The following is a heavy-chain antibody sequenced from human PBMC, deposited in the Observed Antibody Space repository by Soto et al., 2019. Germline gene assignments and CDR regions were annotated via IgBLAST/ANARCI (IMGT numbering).Heavy chain of an antibody. CDR3: ASARATYGGKGHNWFDP. V-gene: IGHV4-31*03. D-gene: IGHD4-17*01. Sequence: SETLSLTCTVSGGSISSGGYYWSWIRQHPGKGLEWIGYIYYSGSTHYNPSLKSRVTISVDTSKNQFSLKLSSVTAADTAVYYCASARATYGGKGHNWFDPWGQGPLVTVSS. CDR2: IYYSGST. CDR1: GGSISSGGYY. J-gene: IGHJ5*02.